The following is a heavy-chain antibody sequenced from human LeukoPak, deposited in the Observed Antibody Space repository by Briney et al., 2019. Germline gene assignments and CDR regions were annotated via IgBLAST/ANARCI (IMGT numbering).Heavy chain of an antibody. CDR1: GYTFTSFG. J-gene: IGHJ4*02. Sequence: ASVKVSCKASGYTFTSFGFAWVRQAPGQGLEWMGWISAYNGNTNYAQNLQGRVTMTTDTSTRTAYMELRSLRSDDTAVYYCAAADDYGVYFYWYYWGQGTLVTVSS. CDR3: AAADDYGVYFYWYY. D-gene: IGHD4-17*01. V-gene: IGHV1-18*01. CDR2: ISAYNGNT.